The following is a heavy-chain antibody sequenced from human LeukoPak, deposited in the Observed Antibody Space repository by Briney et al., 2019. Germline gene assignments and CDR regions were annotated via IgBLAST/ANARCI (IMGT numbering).Heavy chain of an antibody. CDR2: ISGSGGST. V-gene: IGHV3-23*01. D-gene: IGHD6-19*01. CDR3: AKDAFSYSIAVVFDY. J-gene: IGHJ4*02. Sequence: GGSLRLSCAASGFTFSSYAMSWVRQAPGKGLEWVSDISGSGGSTYYADSVKGRSTISRDNSKNTLYLQMNSLRAEDTAVYYCAKDAFSYSIAVVFDYWGQGTLVTVSS. CDR1: GFTFSSYA.